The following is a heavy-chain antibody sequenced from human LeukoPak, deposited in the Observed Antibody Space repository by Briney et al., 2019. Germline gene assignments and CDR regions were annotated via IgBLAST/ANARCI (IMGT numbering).Heavy chain of an antibody. CDR1: GGSIDSTNW. CDR2: IHHDGRI. Sequence: SETQSLTCDVSGGSIDSTNWWNWVRQPPGKGLEWIGEIHHDGRINYNPSLKSRVTLSVDKSKNQFSLRLNSVTAADTAMYYCARSHDHLWGNYPDYWGQGTLVTVSS. J-gene: IGHJ4*02. V-gene: IGHV4/OR15-8*01. D-gene: IGHD3-16*02. CDR3: ARSHDHLWGNYPDY.